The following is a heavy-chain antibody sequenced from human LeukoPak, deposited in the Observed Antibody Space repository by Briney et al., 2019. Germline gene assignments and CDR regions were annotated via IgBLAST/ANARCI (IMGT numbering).Heavy chain of an antibody. CDR1: GFTFDDYG. CDR3: ARASSLSQRAFDI. V-gene: IGHV3-20*04. CDR2: INWNGGST. D-gene: IGHD1-26*01. Sequence: GGSLRLSCAASGFTFDDYGMSRVRQAPEKGLEWVSNINWNGGSTGYADSVRGRFTISRDNAKNSLYLQMNSLRAEDTALYYCARASSLSQRAFDIWGQGAMVTVSS. J-gene: IGHJ3*02.